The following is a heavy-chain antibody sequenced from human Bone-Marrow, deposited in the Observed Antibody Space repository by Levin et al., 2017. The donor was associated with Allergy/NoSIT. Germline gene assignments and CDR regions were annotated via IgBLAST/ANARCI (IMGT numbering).Heavy chain of an antibody. CDR1: RFTFSNYA. D-gene: IGHD1-14*01. J-gene: IGHJ4*02. Sequence: GGSLRLSCAASRFTFSNYAMHWVRQAPGKGLEWVARMSYDGSYKDYADSVKGRFTISRDNSKNTLYLQMTTLSPDDTAVYYCARETPGRGSYLDYWGQGTLVIVSS. CDR3: ARETPGRGSYLDY. CDR2: MSYDGSYK. V-gene: IGHV3-30*04.